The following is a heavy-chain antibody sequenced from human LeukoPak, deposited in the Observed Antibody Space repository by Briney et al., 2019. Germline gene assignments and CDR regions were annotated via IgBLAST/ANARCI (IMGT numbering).Heavy chain of an antibody. Sequence: GASVKVSCKASGYTFTSYGISWVRQAPGQGLEWMGWISAYNGRTYYAQNLQGRVTMTTDTATSTAYMELRSLRSDDTAAYYCARTPHTDHGDYASTDYWGQGTLVTVSS. CDR2: ISAYNGRT. J-gene: IGHJ4*02. CDR3: ARTPHTDHGDYASTDY. V-gene: IGHV1-18*01. CDR1: GYTFTSYG. D-gene: IGHD4-17*01.